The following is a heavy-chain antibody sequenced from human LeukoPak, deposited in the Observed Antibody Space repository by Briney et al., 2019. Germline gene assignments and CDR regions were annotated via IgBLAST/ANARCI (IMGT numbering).Heavy chain of an antibody. D-gene: IGHD2-15*01. Sequence: GASVKVSCKASGYTFTGYYMHWVRQAPGQGLEWMGWINPNSGGTNYAQKFQGRVTMTRDTSISTAYMELSRLRSDDTAVYYCARMRYCSGGSCYSNNWFDPWGQGTLVTVSS. CDR3: ARMRYCSGGSCYSNNWFDP. CDR2: INPNSGGT. CDR1: GYTFTGYY. V-gene: IGHV1-2*02. J-gene: IGHJ5*02.